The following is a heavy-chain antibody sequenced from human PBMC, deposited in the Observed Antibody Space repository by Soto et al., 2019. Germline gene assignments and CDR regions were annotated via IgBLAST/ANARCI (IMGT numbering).Heavy chain of an antibody. CDR1: GGSISGSSYY. CDR2: IYSGGST. V-gene: IGHV4-39*01. Sequence: SETLSLTCSVSGGSISGSSYYWSWIRQPPGKGLEYIGSIYSGGSTYYNPSLKSRVTLSVDATQNQFSLRLTSVTAADTAVYYCARRHSATWLFDYWGLGTLVTVSS. D-gene: IGHD3-9*01. J-gene: IGHJ4*02. CDR3: ARRHSATWLFDY.